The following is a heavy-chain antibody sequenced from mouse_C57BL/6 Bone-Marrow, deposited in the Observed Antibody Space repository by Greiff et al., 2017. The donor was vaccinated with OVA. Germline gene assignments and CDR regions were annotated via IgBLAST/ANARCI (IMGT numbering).Heavy chain of an antibody. CDR3: AEGGYGNYWYFDV. D-gene: IGHD2-1*01. CDR2: IDPSDSYT. J-gene: IGHJ1*03. CDR1: GYTFTSYW. V-gene: IGHV1-59*01. Sequence: QVQLQQSGAELVRPGTSVKLSCKASGYTFTSYWMHWVKQRPGQGLEWIGVIDPSDSYTNYNQKFKGKATLTVDTSSSTAYMQLSSLTSEDSAVYYCAEGGYGNYWYFDVWGTGTTVTVSS.